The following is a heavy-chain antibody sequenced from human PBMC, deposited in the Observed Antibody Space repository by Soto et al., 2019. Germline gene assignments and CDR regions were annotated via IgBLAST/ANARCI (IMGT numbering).Heavy chain of an antibody. Sequence: GGSLRLSCAASGFTFSSYGMHWVRQAPGKGLEWVAVISYDGSNKYYADSVKGRFTISRDNSKNTLYLQMNSLRAEDTAVYYCAKDPRRYYYDSSGYPRQRWGQGTLVTVSS. V-gene: IGHV3-30*18. CDR1: GFTFSSYG. CDR2: ISYDGSNK. J-gene: IGHJ1*01. D-gene: IGHD3-22*01. CDR3: AKDPRRYYYDSSGYPRQR.